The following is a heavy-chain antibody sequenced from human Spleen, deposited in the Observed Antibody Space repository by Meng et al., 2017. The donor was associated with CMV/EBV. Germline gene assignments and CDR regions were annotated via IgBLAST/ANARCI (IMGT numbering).Heavy chain of an antibody. CDR1: GLNFKIYG. V-gene: IGHV3-30*02. D-gene: IGHD6-25*01. CDR2: IRYDEKAK. CDR3: ASSSDWHFYFDY. Sequence: GGSLRLSCATSGLNFKIYGMHWVRQLPGKGLEWVAFIRYDEKAKYYADSVRGRFTISRDNSKNTLYLQMNSLTVEDTAVYYCASSSDWHFYFDYWGQGTLVTVSS. J-gene: IGHJ4*02.